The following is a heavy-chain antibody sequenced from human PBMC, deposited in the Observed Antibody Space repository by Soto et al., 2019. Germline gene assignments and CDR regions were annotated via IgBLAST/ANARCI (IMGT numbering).Heavy chain of an antibody. CDR3: ARYSPDGYCSGGSCNKINSYFDY. D-gene: IGHD2-15*01. Sequence: PSETLSLTCTVSGGSISSGGYYWSWIRQHPGKGLEWIGYIYYSGSTYYNPSLKSRVTISVDTSKNQLSLKLSSVTAADTAVYYCARYSPDGYCSGGSCNKINSYFDYWGQGTLVTVSS. V-gene: IGHV4-31*03. CDR2: IYYSGST. CDR1: GGSISSGGYY. J-gene: IGHJ4*02.